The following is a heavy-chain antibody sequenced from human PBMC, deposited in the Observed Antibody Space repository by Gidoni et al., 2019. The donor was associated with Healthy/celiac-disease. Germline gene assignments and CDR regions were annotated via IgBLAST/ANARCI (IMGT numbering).Heavy chain of an antibody. CDR2: IYYSGST. Sequence: QLQLQESGPGLVKPSEPLSLTCTVPGGSISSSSYYWGWIRQPPGKGLEWIGSIYYSGSTYYNPSLKSRVTISVDTSKNQFSLKLSSVTAADTAVYYCASPSYNDFWSGRGTNWYFDLWGRGTLVTVSS. CDR3: ASPSYNDFWSGRGTNWYFDL. J-gene: IGHJ2*01. CDR1: GGSISSSSYY. D-gene: IGHD3-3*01. V-gene: IGHV4-39*01.